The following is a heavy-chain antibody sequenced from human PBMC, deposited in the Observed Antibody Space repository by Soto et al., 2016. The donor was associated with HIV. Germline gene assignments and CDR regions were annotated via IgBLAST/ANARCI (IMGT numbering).Heavy chain of an antibody. Sequence: QVRLVQSGAEVKKSGASVKVSCKASGYTFTGYYIHWVRQAPGQGLEWMGWINPNSGGTNYAQKFQGRVTMTRGTSISTTYMELNRLKSDDTAVYYCASSGPTHGAFDIWGQGTVVTVSS. CDR1: GYTFTGYY. D-gene: IGHD5-12*01. CDR2: INPNSGGT. J-gene: IGHJ3*02. CDR3: ASSGPTHGAFDI. V-gene: IGHV1-2*02.